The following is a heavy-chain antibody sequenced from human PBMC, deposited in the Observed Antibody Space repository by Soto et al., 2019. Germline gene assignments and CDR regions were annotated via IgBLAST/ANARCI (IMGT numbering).Heavy chain of an antibody. CDR3: ARGGGYCGSTSCPKNYYYYGMDV. J-gene: IGHJ6*02. D-gene: IGHD2-2*01. CDR2: IIPIFGTA. Sequence: GASVKVSCKASGGTFSSYAISWVRQAPGQGLEWMGGIIPIFGTANYAQKFQGRVTITADESTSTAYMELSSLRSEDTAVYYCARGGGYCGSTSCPKNYYYYGMDVWGQGTTVTVSS. V-gene: IGHV1-69*13. CDR1: GGTFSSYA.